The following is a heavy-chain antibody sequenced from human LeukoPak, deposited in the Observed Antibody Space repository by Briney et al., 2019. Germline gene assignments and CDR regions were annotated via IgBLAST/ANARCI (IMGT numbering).Heavy chain of an antibody. CDR3: AKDAFRVATISGFDP. CDR1: GFTFSSYG. Sequence: PGGSLRLSCAASGFTFSSYGMHWVRQAPGKGLEWVAVIWYDGSNKYYADSVKGRFSNSRDNSKNTLYLQMNSLRAEDTAVYYCAKDAFRVATISGFDPWGQGTLVTVSS. V-gene: IGHV3-33*06. J-gene: IGHJ5*02. D-gene: IGHD3-3*01. CDR2: IWYDGSNK.